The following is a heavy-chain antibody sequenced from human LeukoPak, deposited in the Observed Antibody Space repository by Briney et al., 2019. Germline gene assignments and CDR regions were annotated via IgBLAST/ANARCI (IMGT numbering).Heavy chain of an antibody. J-gene: IGHJ5*02. V-gene: IGHV4-59*01. D-gene: IGHD4-11*01. CDR2: IYYSGST. CDR3: ARVPVTVTTGFDP. CDR1: GGSISSYY. Sequence: KPSETLSLTCTVSGGSISSYYWSWIRQPPGKGLEWLGYIYYSGSTNYNPSLKSRVTISVDTSKNQFSLKLSSVTAADTAVYYCARVPVTVTTGFDPWGQGTLVTVSS.